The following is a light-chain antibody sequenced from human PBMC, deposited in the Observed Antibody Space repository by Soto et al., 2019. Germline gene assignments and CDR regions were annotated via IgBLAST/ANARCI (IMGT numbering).Light chain of an antibody. CDR3: SSYTSSSTPLWV. CDR2: EVS. V-gene: IGLV2-14*01. Sequence: QSALTQPASVSGSPGQSITISCTGTSSDVGGYNYVSWYQQYPGKAPKLMIYEVSNRPSGVSNRFSGSKSGNTASLTISGLQAEDEADYYCSSYTSSSTPLWVFGTGTKLTVL. CDR1: SSDVGGYNY. J-gene: IGLJ1*01.